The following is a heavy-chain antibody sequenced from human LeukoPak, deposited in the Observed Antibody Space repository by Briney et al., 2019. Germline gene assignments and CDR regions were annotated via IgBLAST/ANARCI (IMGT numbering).Heavy chain of an antibody. Sequence: ASVKVSCKASGYTFTSYYMHWLRQAPGQGLEWMGIINPSGGSTSYAQKFQGRVTMTRDTSTSTVYMELSSLRSEDTAVYYCASSLSKLPSDYWGQGTLVTVSS. CDR1: GYTFTSYY. J-gene: IGHJ4*02. CDR3: ASSLSKLPSDY. V-gene: IGHV1-46*03. CDR2: INPSGGST. D-gene: IGHD2-15*01.